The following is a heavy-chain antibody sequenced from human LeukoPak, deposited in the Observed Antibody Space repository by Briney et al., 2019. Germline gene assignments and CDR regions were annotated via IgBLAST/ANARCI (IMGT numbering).Heavy chain of an antibody. CDR3: ARVSNDFWSGYYISEAYYYYYYMDV. J-gene: IGHJ6*03. V-gene: IGHV3-53*01. Sequence: GGSLRLSCAASGFTVSSNYMSWVRQAPGKGLEWVSVIYSGGSTYYADSVKGRFTISRDNSKNTLCLQMNSLRAEDTAVYYCARVSNDFWSGYYISEAYYYYYYMDVWGKGTTVTVSS. D-gene: IGHD3-3*01. CDR1: GFTVSSNY. CDR2: IYSGGST.